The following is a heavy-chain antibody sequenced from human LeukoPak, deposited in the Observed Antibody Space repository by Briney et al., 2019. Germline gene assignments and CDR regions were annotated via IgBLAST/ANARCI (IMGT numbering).Heavy chain of an antibody. D-gene: IGHD3-9*01. CDR1: GFTVSSNY. CDR3: ARETSYDILTGFNWFDP. J-gene: IGHJ5*02. V-gene: IGHV3-66*01. CDR2: IYSGGST. Sequence: PGGSLRLSCAASGFTVSSNYMSWVRQAPGKGLEWVSVIYSGGSTYYADSVKGRFTISRDNSKNTLYLQMNSLRAGDTAVYYCARETSYDILTGFNWFDPWGQGTLVTVSS.